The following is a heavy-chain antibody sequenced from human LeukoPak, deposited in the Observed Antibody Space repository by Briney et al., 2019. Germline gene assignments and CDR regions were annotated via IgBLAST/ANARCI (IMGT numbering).Heavy chain of an antibody. CDR2: ISPSGGST. D-gene: IGHD3-16*01. CDR3: AKLASRDYDYFDY. Sequence: ASVKVSCKAFGYTFTSNYMHWVRQAPGQGPEWLGVISPSGGSTTYAQRFQGRVTLTRDMSTSTDYLELSSLRTEDTALYYCAKLASRDYDYFDYWGQGTLVTVSS. CDR1: GYTFTSNY. V-gene: IGHV1-46*01. J-gene: IGHJ4*02.